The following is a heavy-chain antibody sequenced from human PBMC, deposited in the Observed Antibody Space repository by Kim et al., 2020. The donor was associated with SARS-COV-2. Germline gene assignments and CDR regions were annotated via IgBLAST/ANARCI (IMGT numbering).Heavy chain of an antibody. V-gene: IGHV3-23*01. Sequence: KGRFTISRDKSKNTLDLQMNSRRAEDTAVYYCAKLLTGYSSSNNPKNSDYWGQGTLVTVSS. J-gene: IGHJ4*02. D-gene: IGHD6-13*01. CDR3: AKLLTGYSSSNNPKNSDY.